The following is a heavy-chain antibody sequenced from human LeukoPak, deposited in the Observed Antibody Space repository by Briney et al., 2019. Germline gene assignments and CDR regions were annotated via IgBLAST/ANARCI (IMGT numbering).Heavy chain of an antibody. CDR1: GYTFTGYY. D-gene: IGHD1-26*01. CDR2: INPNNGGT. J-gene: IGHJ4*02. Sequence: GASVKVSCKASGYTFTGYYTHWVRQAPGQGLEWMGRINPNNGGTNYAQKFQGRVTMTGDTSISTAYMELSSLRSDDTAVYYCTRESGSYHGNDYWGQGTLVTVSS. V-gene: IGHV1-2*06. CDR3: TRESGSYHGNDY.